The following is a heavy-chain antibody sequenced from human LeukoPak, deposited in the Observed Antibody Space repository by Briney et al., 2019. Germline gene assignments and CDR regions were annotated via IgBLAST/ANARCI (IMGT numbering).Heavy chain of an antibody. CDR1: GFTFSSYS. Sequence: HPGGSLRLSCAASGFTFSSYSMNWVRQAPGKGLEWVSYISSSSSTIYYADSVKGRFTISRDNAKNSLYLQMNSLRAEDTAVYYCARLAMVRGVIRPPPVWYFDLWGRGTLVTVSS. D-gene: IGHD3-10*01. CDR3: ARLAMVRGVIRPPPVWYFDL. V-gene: IGHV3-48*01. J-gene: IGHJ2*01. CDR2: ISSSSSTI.